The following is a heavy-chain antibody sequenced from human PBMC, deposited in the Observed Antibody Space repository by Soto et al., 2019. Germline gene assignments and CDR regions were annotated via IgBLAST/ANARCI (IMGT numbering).Heavy chain of an antibody. J-gene: IGHJ4*02. Sequence: QVQLVQSGAEMMKPGSSVKVSCKASGGTFSSYALSLVRQAPGQGLEWMGGIIPIFGKANYAQKFQIRVTIPSGECKSTAYMELSSLISEDTAEYYCASPGYSSGWYDYWGQGTLVTVSS. CDR3: ASPGYSSGWYDY. CDR2: IIPIFGKA. CDR1: GGTFSSYA. V-gene: IGHV1-69*01. D-gene: IGHD6-19*01.